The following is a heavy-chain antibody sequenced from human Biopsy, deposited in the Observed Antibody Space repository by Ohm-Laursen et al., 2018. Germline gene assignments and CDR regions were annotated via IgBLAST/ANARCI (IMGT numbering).Heavy chain of an antibody. CDR2: ISWNSVGI. CDR1: GFIFDDYA. J-gene: IGHJ3*02. V-gene: IGHV3-9*01. Sequence: SLRLSCSASGFIFDDYAMHWVRQAPGKGLEWVSGISWNSVGIGYADSVKGRFTISRDNAKNFLYLEMNNLRPKDTALYYCAKIHCSGGSRYPNAFDMWGHGTRVTVS. CDR3: AKIHCSGGSRYPNAFDM. D-gene: IGHD2-15*01.